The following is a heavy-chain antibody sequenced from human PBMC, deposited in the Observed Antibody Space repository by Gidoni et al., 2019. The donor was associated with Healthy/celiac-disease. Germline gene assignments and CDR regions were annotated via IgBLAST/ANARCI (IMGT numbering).Heavy chain of an antibody. CDR1: GFTFSSYD. D-gene: IGHD2-8*01. J-gene: IGHJ6*02. CDR2: ISYDGSNK. CDR3: ARDRDDIVLMVYASNYYYGMDV. Sequence: QVQLVESGGGVVQPGRSLRLSCAASGFTFSSYDMHWVRQAPGKGLEWVAVISYDGSNKYYADSVKGRFTISRDNSKNTLYLQMNSLRAEDTAVYYCARDRDDIVLMVYASNYYYGMDVWGQGTTVTVSS. V-gene: IGHV3-30-3*01.